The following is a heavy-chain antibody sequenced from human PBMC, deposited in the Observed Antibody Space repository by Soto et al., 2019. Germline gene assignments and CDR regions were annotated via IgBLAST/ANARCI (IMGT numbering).Heavy chain of an antibody. Sequence: QLQLQESGPGLVKPSETLSLTCTVSGGSISSSSYYWGWIRQPPGKGLEWIGSIYYSGSTYYNPSLKRRVTISVDTSKNQFSLKLSSVTAADTAVYYCARRRSAVAGTRFRGYFDLWGRGTLVTVSS. CDR1: GGSISSSSYY. CDR2: IYYSGST. D-gene: IGHD6-19*01. CDR3: ARRRSAVAGTRFRGYFDL. J-gene: IGHJ2*01. V-gene: IGHV4-39*01.